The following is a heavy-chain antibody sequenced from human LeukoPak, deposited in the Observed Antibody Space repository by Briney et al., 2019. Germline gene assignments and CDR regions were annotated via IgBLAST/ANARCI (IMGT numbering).Heavy chain of an antibody. V-gene: IGHV4-59*01. CDR1: GGSISSYY. D-gene: IGHD6-13*01. CDR3: ASGMSSWYPTLFVY. Sequence: SETLSLTCTVSGGSISSYYWSWIRQSPGKGLEWIGYVYYSGSANYNPSLKSRVTMSVDTSKNQFSLKLSSVTAADTAMYYCASGMSSWYPTLFVYWGQGTPVTVSS. CDR2: VYYSGSA. J-gene: IGHJ4*02.